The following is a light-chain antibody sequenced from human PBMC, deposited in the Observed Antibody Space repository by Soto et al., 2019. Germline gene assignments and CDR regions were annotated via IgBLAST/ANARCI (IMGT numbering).Light chain of an antibody. CDR3: SSYTSSSTLAV. V-gene: IGLV2-14*01. J-gene: IGLJ3*02. CDR2: EVS. Sequence: QSALTQPASVSGSPGQSITISCTGTSSDVGGYNYVSWYQQHPGKAPKLMIYEVSNRPSGVSNRFSGSKSGNTAPLTISGLQAEDEADYYCSSYTSSSTLAVFGGGTKLTVL. CDR1: SSDVGGYNY.